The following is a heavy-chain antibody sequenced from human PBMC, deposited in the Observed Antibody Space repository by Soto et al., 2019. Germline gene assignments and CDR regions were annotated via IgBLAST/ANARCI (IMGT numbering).Heavy chain of an antibody. CDR3: ARQRNAYYGMEV. CDR1: GYNFTNHW. V-gene: IGHV5-51*01. CDR2: IFPGDSDT. J-gene: IGHJ6*04. Sequence: PVESLKISCKASGYNFTNHWIVWVRQMPGKGLEWMGVIFPGDSDTRYSPSFQGQVTISADKSSSTAFLQWGSLEASDSAMYYCARQRNAYYGMEVWGKGTTVTVSS.